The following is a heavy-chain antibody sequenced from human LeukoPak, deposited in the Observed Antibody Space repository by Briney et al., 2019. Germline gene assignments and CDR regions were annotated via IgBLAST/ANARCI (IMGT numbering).Heavy chain of an antibody. D-gene: IGHD2-2*01. V-gene: IGHV4-59*02. CDR3: ARARYANAWYAFDI. Sequence: SETLSLTCTVSGGSVSSYYWSWIRRPPGRGLEWIAYLSHSGSSDSNPSLTSRVTTLVDTSKNQFSLKLTSVTAADTAVYYCARARYANAWYAFDIWGHGAMVTVSS. CDR2: LSHSGSS. CDR1: GGSVSSYY. J-gene: IGHJ3*02.